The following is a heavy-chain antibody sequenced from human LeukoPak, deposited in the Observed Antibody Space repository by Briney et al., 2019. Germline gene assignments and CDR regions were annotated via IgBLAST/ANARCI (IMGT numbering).Heavy chain of an antibody. CDR1: GFTYRSHA. V-gene: IGHV3-23*01. Sequence: GGSLRLSCAVSGFTYRSHAMSWVRQAPGKGLEWVSVISGSSDNTYYADSVKGRFTISRDNSKNTLYLQMNSLRAEDTAVYYCATVYSSSPLRPMDVWGQGTTVTVSS. CDR3: ATVYSSSPLRPMDV. CDR2: ISGSSDNT. D-gene: IGHD2-2*01. J-gene: IGHJ6*02.